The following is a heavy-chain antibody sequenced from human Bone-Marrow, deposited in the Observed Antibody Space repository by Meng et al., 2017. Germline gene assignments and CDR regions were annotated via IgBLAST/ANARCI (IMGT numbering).Heavy chain of an antibody. Sequence: GESLKISCAASGFIFSSYSMNWVRQAPGKGLEWVSSISSSSNYIYYADSVKGRFTISRDNAKNSLYLQMNSLRAEDTDVYYCARAKYSGSWDGNGWFDPWGQGTLVTVSS. CDR1: GFIFSSYS. CDR2: ISSSSNYI. J-gene: IGHJ5*02. CDR3: ARAKYSGSWDGNGWFDP. V-gene: IGHV3-21*01. D-gene: IGHD6-13*01.